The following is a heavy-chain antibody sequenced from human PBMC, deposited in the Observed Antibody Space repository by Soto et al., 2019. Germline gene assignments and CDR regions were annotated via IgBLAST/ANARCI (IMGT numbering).Heavy chain of an antibody. CDR1: GGSFRGYF. CDR2: ITPSANI. Sequence: QVQLQQWGPGLLKPSETLSLTCTVYGGSFRGYFWSWIRQSPGKGLEWIGDITPSANIKVKPSLKSRVTISVDTSKNQFSLKLTSVTAADTGVHYCASRSGWRDFWGQGTLVTVSS. J-gene: IGHJ4*02. V-gene: IGHV4-34*02. CDR3: ASRSGWRDF. D-gene: IGHD6-19*01.